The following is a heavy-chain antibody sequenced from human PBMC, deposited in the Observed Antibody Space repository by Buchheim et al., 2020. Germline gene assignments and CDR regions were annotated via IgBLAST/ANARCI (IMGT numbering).Heavy chain of an antibody. CDR3: ARSSGKNWNYYHY. D-gene: IGHD1-7*01. J-gene: IGHJ4*02. CDR2: ISYDGSNK. CDR1: GFTFSSYA. V-gene: IGHV3-30-3*01. Sequence: QVQLVESGGGVVQPGRSLRLSCAASGFTFSSYAMHWVRQAPGKGLEWVAVISYDGSNKYYADSVKGRFTISRDNSKNTLYLQMNSLRAEDTAVYYCARSSGKNWNYYHYWGQGTL.